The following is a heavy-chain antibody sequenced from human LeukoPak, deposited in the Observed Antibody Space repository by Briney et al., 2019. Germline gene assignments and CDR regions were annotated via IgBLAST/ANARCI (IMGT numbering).Heavy chain of an antibody. CDR3: ARGFFGQLLSRFRAFDI. CDR1: GGSISSYY. D-gene: IGHD2-2*01. V-gene: IGHV4-34*01. Sequence: SETLSLTCTVSGGSISSYYWSWIRQPPGKGQEWIGEINHSGSTNYNPSLKSRVTISVDTSKNQFSLKLSSVTAADTAVYYCARGFFGQLLSRFRAFDIWGQGTMVTVSS. CDR2: INHSGST. J-gene: IGHJ3*02.